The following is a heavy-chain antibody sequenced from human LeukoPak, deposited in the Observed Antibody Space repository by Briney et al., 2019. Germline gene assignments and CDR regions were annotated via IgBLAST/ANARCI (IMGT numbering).Heavy chain of an antibody. V-gene: IGHV1-69*05. Sequence: ASVKVSCKASGGTFSSYAISWVRQAPGQGLEWMGGIIPIFGTANYAQKFQGRVTITTDESTSTAYMELSSLRSEDAAVYYCASSRPSSSFDYWGQGTLVTVSS. D-gene: IGHD6-6*01. CDR3: ASSRPSSSFDY. J-gene: IGHJ4*02. CDR1: GGTFSSYA. CDR2: IIPIFGTA.